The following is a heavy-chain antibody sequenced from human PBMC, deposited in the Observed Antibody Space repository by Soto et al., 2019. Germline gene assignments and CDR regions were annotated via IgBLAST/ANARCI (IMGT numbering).Heavy chain of an antibody. CDR3: ARHERWPLAGTFDY. CDR1: GGSISSSSYY. J-gene: IGHJ4*02. Sequence: QLQLQESGPGLVKPSETLSLTCTVSGGSISSSSYYWGWIRQPPGKGLEWIGSIYYSGSTYYNPSIKSRVTISVDTSKNQFPLKLISVTAADTAVYYCARHERWPLAGTFDYWGQGTLVTVSS. CDR2: IYYSGST. V-gene: IGHV4-39*01. D-gene: IGHD6-19*01.